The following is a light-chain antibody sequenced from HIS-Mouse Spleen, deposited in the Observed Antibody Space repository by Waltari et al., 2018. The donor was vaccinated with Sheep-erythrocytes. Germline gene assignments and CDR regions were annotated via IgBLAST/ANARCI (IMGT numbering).Light chain of an antibody. J-gene: IGLJ2*01. CDR1: SSDVGGYNY. CDR3: SSYTSSSTQV. V-gene: IGLV2-14*01. CDR2: EVS. Sequence: QSALTQPASVSRSPGQSITIPCTGTSSDVGGYNYVSWYQQHPGKAPKLMIYEVSNRPSGVSNRFSGSKSGNTASLTISGLQAEDEADYYCSSYTSSSTQVFGGGTKLTVL.